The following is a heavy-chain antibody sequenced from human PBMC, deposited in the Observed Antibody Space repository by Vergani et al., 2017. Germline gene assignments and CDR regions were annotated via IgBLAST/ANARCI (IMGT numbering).Heavy chain of an antibody. CDR1: GFTFSSYD. V-gene: IGHV3-13*01. J-gene: IGHJ4*02. CDR2: IGTAGDT. CDR3: ARITPHGYFAY. Sequence: EVQLVESGGGLVQPGGSLRLSCAASGFTFSSYDMHWVRQATGKGLEWVSAIGTAGDTYYPGSVKGRFTISRENAKNSLYLQMNSLRAEDTAVYYCARITPHGYFAYWGQGTLVTVSS.